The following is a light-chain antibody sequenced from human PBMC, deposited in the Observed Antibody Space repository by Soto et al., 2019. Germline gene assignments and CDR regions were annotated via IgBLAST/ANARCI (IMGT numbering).Light chain of an antibody. CDR1: SSDVGGYNF. Sequence: QSALTQPASVSGSPGQSITISCTGTSSDVGGYNFVSWYQQHPGKAPKLLVYEVYKRPSGVPDRFSGSKSGNRASLTVSGLQAEDEADYYCTSYTSRNDFVVFGGGTKVTVL. CDR2: EVY. V-gene: IGLV2-8*01. CDR3: TSYTSRNDFVV. J-gene: IGLJ2*01.